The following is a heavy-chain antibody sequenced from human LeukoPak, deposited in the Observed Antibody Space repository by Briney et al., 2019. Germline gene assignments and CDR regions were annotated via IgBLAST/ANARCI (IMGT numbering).Heavy chain of an antibody. CDR1: SGSISSYY. Sequence: SETLSLTCTVSSGSISSYYWSWIRQPPGKGLEWIGYIYYSGSTNYNPSLKSRVTISLDTSKNQFSLKLSSVTAADTAVYYCAREESMVRGTSWFDPWGQGTLVTVSS. CDR2: IYYSGST. J-gene: IGHJ5*02. CDR3: AREESMVRGTSWFDP. D-gene: IGHD3-10*01. V-gene: IGHV4-59*01.